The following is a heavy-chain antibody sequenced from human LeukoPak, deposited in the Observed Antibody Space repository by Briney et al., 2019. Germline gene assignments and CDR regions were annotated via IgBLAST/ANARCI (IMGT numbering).Heavy chain of an antibody. CDR1: GGTFSSYA. Sequence: ASVKVSCKASGGTFSSYAISWVRQAPGQGLEWMGGIIPIFGTANYAQKFQGRVTITTDESTSTAYMELSSLRSEDTAVYYCAGGYCSSTSCFPFDYWGQGTLVTVSS. J-gene: IGHJ4*02. CDR2: IIPIFGTA. D-gene: IGHD2-2*01. V-gene: IGHV1-69*05. CDR3: AGGYCSSTSCFPFDY.